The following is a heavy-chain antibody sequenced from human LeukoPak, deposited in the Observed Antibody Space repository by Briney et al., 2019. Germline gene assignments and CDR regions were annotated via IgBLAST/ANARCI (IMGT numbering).Heavy chain of an antibody. J-gene: IGHJ6*03. Sequence: SETLSLTCAVHGESFSGYYWSWIRQPPGKGLEWIGEINHSGSTNYNPSLKSRVTISVDTSKNQFSLKVSSVTAADTAVYYCARLLPGYRNYYYYYHMDVWGKGTTVTISS. V-gene: IGHV4-34*01. CDR2: INHSGST. CDR1: GESFSGYY. CDR3: ARLLPGYRNYYYYYHMDV. D-gene: IGHD1-1*01.